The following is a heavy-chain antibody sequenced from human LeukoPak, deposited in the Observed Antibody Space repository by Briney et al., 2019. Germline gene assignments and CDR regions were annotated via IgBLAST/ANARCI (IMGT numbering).Heavy chain of an antibody. J-gene: IGHJ6*01. D-gene: IGHD5-18*01. Sequence: GGSLRPSCAASGFTFSDYYMSWVRQAPGKGLEWVSYISLSGSTVYYADSVKGRFTISRDNAKNSLYLQMNSLRAEDTAVYYCARDFTHTAVVIYYYGLDVWGQGTTVTVSS. CDR1: GFTFSDYY. CDR2: ISLSGSTV. CDR3: ARDFTHTAVVIYYYGLDV. V-gene: IGHV3-11*01.